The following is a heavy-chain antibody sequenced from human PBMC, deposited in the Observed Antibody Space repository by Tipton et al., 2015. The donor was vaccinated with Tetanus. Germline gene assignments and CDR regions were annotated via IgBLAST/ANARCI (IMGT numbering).Heavy chain of an antibody. CDR3: ARSGGRRYAFDI. V-gene: IGHV4-59*01. CDR1: GFTFSGYA. Sequence: LRLSCAASGFTFSGYATSWVRQPPGKGLEWLGYVFYSGSTDLNPSLKSRVTISVDTSHNLFYLKLTSVTTADTAVYYCARSGGRRYAFDIWGQGTMVTVSS. CDR2: VFYSGST. D-gene: IGHD3-16*01. J-gene: IGHJ3*02.